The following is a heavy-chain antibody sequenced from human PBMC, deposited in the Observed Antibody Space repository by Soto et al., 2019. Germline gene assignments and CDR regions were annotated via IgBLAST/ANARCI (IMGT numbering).Heavy chain of an antibody. CDR3: AREFLGYCSGGSCRDY. Sequence: SSETLSLTCTVSGGSISSGNYYWSWIRQPPGKGLEWIGYIYYSGSTYYNPSLKSRVTISVDTSKNQFSLKLSSVTAADTAVYYCAREFLGYCSGGSCRDYWGQGTLVTVSS. V-gene: IGHV4-30-4*01. CDR1: GGSISSGNYY. D-gene: IGHD2-15*01. J-gene: IGHJ4*02. CDR2: IYYSGST.